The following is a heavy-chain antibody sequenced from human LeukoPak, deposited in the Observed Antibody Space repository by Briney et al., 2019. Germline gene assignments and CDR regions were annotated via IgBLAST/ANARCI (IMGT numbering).Heavy chain of an antibody. CDR2: IYNGGSK. Sequence: PGGSLSLFCGVSGLNHSSNYMIWLRHPPGKSLVCVSDIYNGGSKYQALSVKGRLHISRDNSKNILHLQENSHSPEDTAVLYCARGRSGSYHYFDYWGQGTLVTVSS. CDR1: GLNHSSNY. D-gene: IGHD1-26*01. CDR3: ARGRSGSYHYFDY. J-gene: IGHJ4*02. V-gene: IGHV3-53*01.